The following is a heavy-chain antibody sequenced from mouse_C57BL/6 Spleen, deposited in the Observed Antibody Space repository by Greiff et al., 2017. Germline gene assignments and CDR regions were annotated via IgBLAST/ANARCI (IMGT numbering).Heavy chain of an antibody. CDR3: ARYPFTTGYVDV. CDR1: GYTFTSYT. CDR2: INPSSGYT. D-gene: IGHD1-1*01. Sequence: VQLQQSGAELARPGASVKMSCKASGYTFTSYTMHWVKQRPGQGLEWIGYINPSSGYTKYNQKFKDKATLTADKSSSTAYMQLSSLTSEDSAVYYCARYPFTTGYVDVWGTGTTVTVSS. V-gene: IGHV1-4*01. J-gene: IGHJ1*03.